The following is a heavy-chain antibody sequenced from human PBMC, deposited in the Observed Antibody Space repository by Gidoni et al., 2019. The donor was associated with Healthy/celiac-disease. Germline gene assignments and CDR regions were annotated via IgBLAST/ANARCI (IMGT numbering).Heavy chain of an antibody. CDR3: ARDGQQLANYYYGMDV. J-gene: IGHJ6*02. V-gene: IGHV1-3*01. CDR1: GYTFTSYA. Sequence: QVQLVQSGAEVKKPGASVKVSCKASGYTFTSYAMHWVRQAPGQRLEWMGWINAGNGNTKYSQKFQGRVTITRDTSASTAYMELSSLRSEDTAVYYCARDGQQLANYYYGMDVWGQGTTVTVSS. D-gene: IGHD6-13*01. CDR2: INAGNGNT.